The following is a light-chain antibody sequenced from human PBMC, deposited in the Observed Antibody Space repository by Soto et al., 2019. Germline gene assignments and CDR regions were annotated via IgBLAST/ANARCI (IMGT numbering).Light chain of an antibody. CDR1: QSISSRY. Sequence: EIVLTPSPGTLSLSPGESATLSRRASQSISSRYLAWYQQKPGQAPRLLIYDTSSRATGIPDRFSGSGSGTDFTLTINRLEPEDYAVYHCQQYHSAPRTFGQGTKVDIK. CDR3: QQYHSAPRT. CDR2: DTS. V-gene: IGKV3-20*01. J-gene: IGKJ1*01.